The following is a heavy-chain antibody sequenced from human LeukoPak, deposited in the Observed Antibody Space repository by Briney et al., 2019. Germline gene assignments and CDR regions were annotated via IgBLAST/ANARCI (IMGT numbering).Heavy chain of an antibody. CDR2: FDPEDGET. D-gene: IGHD3-22*01. Sequence: ASVKVSCKVSGYTLTELSMHWVRQAPGKGLEWMGGFDPEDGETIYAQKFQGRVTMTEDTSTDTAYMELSSLRSEDTAVYYCATDDFYYYDSSGYYGYWGQGTLVTVSS. V-gene: IGHV1-24*01. CDR3: ATDDFYYYDSSGYYGY. CDR1: GYTLTELS. J-gene: IGHJ4*02.